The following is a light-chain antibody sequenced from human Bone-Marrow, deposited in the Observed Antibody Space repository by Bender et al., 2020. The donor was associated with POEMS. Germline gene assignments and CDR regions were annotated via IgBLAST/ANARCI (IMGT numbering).Light chain of an antibody. J-gene: IGLJ3*02. V-gene: IGLV2-23*02. CDR1: SSDVGYYNY. CDR2: EVT. CDR3: CSYADNSVWV. Sequence: QSALTQPASVSGSPGQSITISCTGTSSDVGYYNYVSWYQQHPGKAPKTIIYEVTKRPSGVSNRFSGSKSDNTASLTISGLQAEDEADFYCCSYADNSVWVFGGGTKLTVL.